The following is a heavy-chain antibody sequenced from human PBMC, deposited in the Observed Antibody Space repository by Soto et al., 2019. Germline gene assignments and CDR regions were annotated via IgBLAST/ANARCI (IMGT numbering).Heavy chain of an antibody. J-gene: IGHJ5*02. CDR2: IYYSGST. CDR1: GGSISSYY. V-gene: IGHV4-59*01. CDR3: ARTDYGVYRVWFDP. Sequence: QVQLQESGPGLVKPSETLSLTCTVSGGSISSYYWSWIRQPPGKGLEWIGYIYYSGSTNYNPSRKRRVTISVDTSKHQFSLKLSSVTAADTAVYYCARTDYGVYRVWFDPWGQGTLVTVSS. D-gene: IGHD4-17*01.